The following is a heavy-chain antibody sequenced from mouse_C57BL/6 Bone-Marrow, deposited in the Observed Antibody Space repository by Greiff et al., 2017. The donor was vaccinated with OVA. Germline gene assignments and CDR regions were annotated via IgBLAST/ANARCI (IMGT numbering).Heavy chain of an antibody. Sequence: VHVKQSGAELVRPGASVKLSCTASGFNIKDDYMHWVKQRPEQGLEWIGRIDPENGDTEYASKFQGKATITADTSSNTAYLQLSSLTSEDTAVYYCTTKYYFDYWGQGTTLTVSS. CDR1: GFNIKDDY. J-gene: IGHJ2*01. CDR3: TTKYYFDY. CDR2: IDPENGDT. V-gene: IGHV14-4*01.